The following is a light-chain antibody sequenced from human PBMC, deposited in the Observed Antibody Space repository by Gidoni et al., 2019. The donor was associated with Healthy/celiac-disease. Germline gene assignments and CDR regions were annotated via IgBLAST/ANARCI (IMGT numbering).Light chain of an antibody. Sequence: QSALPQPRSVSGPPGQSVTISCTGTSSDVGGYNYVSWYQQHPGKAPKLMIYDVSKRPSGVPDRFSGSKSGNTASLTISGLQAEDEADYYCCSYAGSPYVFGTGTKVTVL. CDR2: DVS. CDR3: CSYAGSPYV. CDR1: SSDVGGYNY. J-gene: IGLJ1*01. V-gene: IGLV2-11*01.